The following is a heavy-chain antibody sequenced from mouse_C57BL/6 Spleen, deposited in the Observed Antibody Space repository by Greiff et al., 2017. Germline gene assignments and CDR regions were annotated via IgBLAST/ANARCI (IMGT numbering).Heavy chain of an antibody. CDR3: ARQVIYDYGAHYYAMDY. V-gene: IGHV5-9*01. CDR2: ISGGGGNT. CDR1: GFTFSSYT. Sequence: VQLKESGGGLVKPGGSLKLSCAASGFTFSSYTMSWVRQTPEKRLEWVATISGGGGNTYYPDSVKGRFTISRDNAKNTLYLQMSSLRSEDTALYYCARQVIYDYGAHYYAMDYWGQGTSVTVSS. J-gene: IGHJ4*01. D-gene: IGHD2-4*01.